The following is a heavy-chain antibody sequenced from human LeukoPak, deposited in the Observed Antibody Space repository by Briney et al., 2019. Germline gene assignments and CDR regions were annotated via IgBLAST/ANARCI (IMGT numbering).Heavy chain of an antibody. V-gene: IGHV4-39*07. D-gene: IGHD4-11*01. CDR3: ARGKEEYSAFDV. CDR2: VSYSGST. Sequence: SETLSLTCTVSESISQTKYYWGWIRQPAGKGLEWIGSVSYSGSTFYNPSFKSRLTISQDTSKNRFSLKLSSVTAADTAVYFCARGKEEYSAFDVWGQGMVVTVSS. J-gene: IGHJ5*02. CDR1: ESISQTKYY.